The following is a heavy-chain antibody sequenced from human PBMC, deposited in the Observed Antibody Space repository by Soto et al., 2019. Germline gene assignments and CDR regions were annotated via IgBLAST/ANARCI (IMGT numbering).Heavy chain of an antibody. D-gene: IGHD1-7*01. CDR3: ASRGPGYNWNYVSSLHN. CDR2: ISSSSSYI. Sequence: GGSLRLSCAASGFTFSSYSMNWVRQAPGKGLEWVSSISSSSSYIYYADSVKGRFTISRDNAKNSLYLQMNSLRAEDTAVYYCASRGPGYNWNYVSSLHNWGQGTLVTVSS. CDR1: GFTFSSYS. J-gene: IGHJ4*02. V-gene: IGHV3-21*01.